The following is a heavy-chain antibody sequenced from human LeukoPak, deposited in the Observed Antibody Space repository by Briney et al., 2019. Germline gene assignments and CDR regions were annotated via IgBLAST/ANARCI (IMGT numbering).Heavy chain of an antibody. D-gene: IGHD2-2*01. Sequence: GGSLRLSCAASGFTFDDYGMSWVRQAPGKGLEWVSGINWNGGSTGYAGSVKGRFTISRDNAKNSLYLQMNSLRAEDTALYHCARDLRYCSSTSCYAVGFDPWGQGTLVTVSS. CDR1: GFTFDDYG. J-gene: IGHJ5*02. V-gene: IGHV3-20*01. CDR2: INWNGGST. CDR3: ARDLRYCSSTSCYAVGFDP.